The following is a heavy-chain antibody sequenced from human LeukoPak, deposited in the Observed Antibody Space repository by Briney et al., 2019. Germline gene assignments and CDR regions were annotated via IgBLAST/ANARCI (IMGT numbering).Heavy chain of an antibody. V-gene: IGHV3-30-3*01. CDR2: ISYDGSNK. CDR1: GFTFSSYA. J-gene: IGHJ4*02. D-gene: IGHD1-1*01. CDR3: ARFDWKVDY. Sequence: GRSLRLSCAASGFTFSSYAMHWVRQAPGKGLEGVAVISYDGSNKYYADSVKGRFTISRDNSKNTLYPQMNSLRAEDTAVYYCARFDWKVDYWGQGTLVTVSS.